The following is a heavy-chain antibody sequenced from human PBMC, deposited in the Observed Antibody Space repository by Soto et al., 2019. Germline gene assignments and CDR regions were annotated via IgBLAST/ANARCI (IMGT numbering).Heavy chain of an antibody. CDR1: GFTFSSYA. CDR2: ISGSGGST. J-gene: IGHJ4*02. V-gene: IGHV3-23*01. Sequence: PGGSLRLSCAASGFTFSSYAMSWVRQAPGKGLEWVSAISGSGGSTYYADSVKGRFTISRDNSKNTLYLQIDSLRAEDTAVYYCAREAYCSSTSCYLDYWGQGTLVTVSS. D-gene: IGHD2-2*01. CDR3: AREAYCSSTSCYLDY.